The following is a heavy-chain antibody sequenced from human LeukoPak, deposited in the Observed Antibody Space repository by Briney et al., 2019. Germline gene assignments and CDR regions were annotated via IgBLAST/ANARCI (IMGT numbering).Heavy chain of an antibody. CDR2: IIPIFGTA. V-gene: IGHV1-69*13. D-gene: IGHD6-19*01. J-gene: IGHJ4*02. Sequence: ASVKVSCKASGGTFSSYAISWVRQAPGQGLEWMGGIIPIFGTANYAQKFQGRVTITADESTSTAYMELSSLRSEDTAVYYCARAPFLYSSGWYVEYYFDYWGQGTLVTVSS. CDR3: ARAPFLYSSGWYVEYYFDY. CDR1: GGTFSSYA.